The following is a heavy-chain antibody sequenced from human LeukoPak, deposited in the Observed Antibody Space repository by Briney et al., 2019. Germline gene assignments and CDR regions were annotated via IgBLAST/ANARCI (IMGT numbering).Heavy chain of an antibody. CDR1: GYTLTELS. CDR3: ATSSTTVTTIIWDY. J-gene: IGHJ4*02. D-gene: IGHD4-17*01. Sequence: ASVKVSCKVSGYTLTELSMHWVRQAPGKGLEWMGGFDPEDGETIYAQKFQGRVTMTEDTSTDTAYMELSSLRSEDTAVYYCATSSTTVTTIIWDYWGQGTLVTVSS. V-gene: IGHV1-24*01. CDR2: FDPEDGET.